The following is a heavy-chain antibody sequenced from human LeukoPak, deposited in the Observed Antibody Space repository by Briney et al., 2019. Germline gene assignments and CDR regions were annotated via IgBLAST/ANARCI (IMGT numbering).Heavy chain of an antibody. J-gene: IGHJ4*02. CDR1: GFTVSSNY. V-gene: IGHV3-9*01. Sequence: GGSLRLSCAASGFTVSSNYMSWVSQAPGKGMEWVSGISWNSGSIGYADSVNGRFTISRDNAKNSLYLQMNSLRAEDTALYYCAKDKGRQQLALDYWGQGTLVTVSS. CDR3: AKDKGRQQLALDY. D-gene: IGHD6-13*01. CDR2: ISWNSGSI.